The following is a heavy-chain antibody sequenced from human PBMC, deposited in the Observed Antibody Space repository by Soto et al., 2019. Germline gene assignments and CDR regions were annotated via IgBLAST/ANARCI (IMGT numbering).Heavy chain of an antibody. D-gene: IGHD6-19*01. J-gene: IGHJ4*02. CDR3: ARVPIPGIAVAGTFGEFDY. CDR2: INPSGGST. V-gene: IGHV1-46*01. Sequence: QVQLVQSGAEVKKPGASVKVSCKASGYTFTSYYMHWVRQAPGQGLEWMGIINPSGGSTSYAQKFQGRVTMTRNTSTSTVYMELSSLRSEDTAVYYCARVPIPGIAVAGTFGEFDYWGQGTLVTVSS. CDR1: GYTFTSYY.